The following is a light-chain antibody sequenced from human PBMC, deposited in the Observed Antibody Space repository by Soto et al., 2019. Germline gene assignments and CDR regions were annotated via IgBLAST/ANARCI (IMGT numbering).Light chain of an antibody. V-gene: IGKV3-15*01. CDR3: QQYANWPT. CDR1: QSVGNN. J-gene: IGKJ5*01. CDR2: GAS. Sequence: EIVMTQSPATLSVSPGERATLSCRASQSVGNNLAWYQQKPGQTPRLLFYGASTRATGLPARFSGSGSGTEFTLTISSLQSEDFAVYYCQQYANWPTFGQGTRLEIK.